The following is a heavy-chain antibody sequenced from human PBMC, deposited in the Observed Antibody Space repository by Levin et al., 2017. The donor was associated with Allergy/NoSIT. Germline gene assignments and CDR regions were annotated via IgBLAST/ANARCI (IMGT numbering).Heavy chain of an antibody. D-gene: IGHD3-10*01. V-gene: IGHV3-7*01. CDR1: GFTFSSYW. CDR3: YGSGSYLLIDY. Sequence: GGSLRLSCAASGFTFSSYWMSWVRQAPGKGLEWVANIKQDGSEKYYVDSVKGRFTISRDNAKNSLYLQMNSLRAEDTAVYYCYGSGSYLLIDYWGQGTLVTVSS. CDR2: IKQDGSEK. J-gene: IGHJ4*02.